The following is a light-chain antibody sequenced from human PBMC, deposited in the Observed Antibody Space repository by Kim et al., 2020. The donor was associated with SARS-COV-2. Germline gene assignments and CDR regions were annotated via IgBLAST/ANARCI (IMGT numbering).Light chain of an antibody. CDR3: QQHSRWPLT. CDR1: ESVNTF. V-gene: IGKV3-15*01. Sequence: SVSLGERVTLSCRASESVNTFLAWYQQKPGQTPRLLIYSISTRATGIPARFSGSGSGTDFTVTISNVQSEDVAIYYCQQHSRWPLTFGGGTKLEI. J-gene: IGKJ4*01. CDR2: SIS.